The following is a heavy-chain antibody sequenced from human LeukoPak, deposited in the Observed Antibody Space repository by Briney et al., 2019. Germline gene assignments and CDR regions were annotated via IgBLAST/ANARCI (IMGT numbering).Heavy chain of an antibody. D-gene: IGHD2/OR15-2a*01. CDR3: ARDEDTSALSEY. V-gene: IGHV3-23*01. J-gene: IGHJ4*02. Sequence: PGGSLRLSCAGSGFSFSSNTMSWVRQAPGRGLEWVSAISNNGGRTAYADSVKGRFTISRDNSKSTLYLHMDSLRAEDTAVYYCARDEDTSALSEYWGQGTLVTVSS. CDR1: GFSFSSNT. CDR2: ISNNGGRT.